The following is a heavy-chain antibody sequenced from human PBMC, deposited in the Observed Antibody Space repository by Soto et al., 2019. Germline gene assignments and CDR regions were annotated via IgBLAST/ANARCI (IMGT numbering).Heavy chain of an antibody. V-gene: IGHV1-69*12. J-gene: IGHJ4*02. CDR1: GGTFSSYA. Sequence: QVQLVQSGAEVKKPGSSVKVSCKASGGTFSSYAISWVRQAPGQGLEWVGGIIPIFGTANYAQKFQGRVTITADEYTSTAYMELSSLRSEDTAVYYCARAEKGYYDFGSGYPQDWGQGTLVTVSS. D-gene: IGHD3-3*01. CDR3: ARAEKGYYDFGSGYPQD. CDR2: IIPIFGTA.